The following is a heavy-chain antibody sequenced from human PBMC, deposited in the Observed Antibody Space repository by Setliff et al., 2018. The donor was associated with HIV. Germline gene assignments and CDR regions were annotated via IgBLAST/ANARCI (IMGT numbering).Heavy chain of an antibody. Sequence: GGSLRLSCAASGFTFSQYWMSWARQAPGKGLEWVSSISRSGSDTFYSDSVKGRFTISRDNSKNTLYLQMNSLRVEDTAIYYCVKDILGWSFDYWGQGTLVTVSS. V-gene: IGHV3-23*01. CDR1: GFTFSQYW. D-gene: IGHD2-15*01. J-gene: IGHJ4*02. CDR3: VKDILGWSFDY. CDR2: ISRSGSDT.